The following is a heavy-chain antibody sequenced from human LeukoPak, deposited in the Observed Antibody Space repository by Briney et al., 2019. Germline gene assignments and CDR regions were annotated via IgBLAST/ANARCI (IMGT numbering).Heavy chain of an antibody. V-gene: IGHV3-21*01. CDR3: ARDQGYCTSTSCYDIGYYFDY. J-gene: IGHJ4*02. CDR1: GFTFSSYS. Sequence: PGGSLRLSCAASGFTFSSYSMNWVRQAPGKGLEWVSSISSSSSYIYYADSVKGRFTISRDNSKNTLYLQMSSLSVEDTAIYYCARDQGYCTSTSCYDIGYYFDYWGQGALVTVSS. CDR2: ISSSSSYI. D-gene: IGHD2-2*01.